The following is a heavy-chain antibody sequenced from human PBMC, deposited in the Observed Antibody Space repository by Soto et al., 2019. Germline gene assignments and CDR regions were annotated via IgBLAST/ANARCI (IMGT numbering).Heavy chain of an antibody. J-gene: IGHJ6*02. CDR2: IWGDGSDK. Sequence: GGSLRLSCAASGFTFSLYAIHWVRQAPGKGLEWVAAIWGDGSDKKYADSVKGRFTVSRDNSKNTLYLQMNSLRDEDTAVYFCAKDSTVTTSLYFYYYGFDVWGQGTTVTV. V-gene: IGHV3-33*06. CDR1: GFTFSLYA. CDR3: AKDSTVTTSLYFYYYGFDV. D-gene: IGHD4-17*01.